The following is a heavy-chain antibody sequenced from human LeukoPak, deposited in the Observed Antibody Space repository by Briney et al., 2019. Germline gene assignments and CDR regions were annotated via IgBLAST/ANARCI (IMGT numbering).Heavy chain of an antibody. Sequence: PSETLSLTCAVYGGSFSGYYWSWLRQPPGKGLEWIGEINHSGSTNYNPSLKSRVTISVDTSKNQFSLKLSSVTAADTSVYYCARGNLYYVWGSYRSLHFDYWGQGTLVTVSS. D-gene: IGHD3-16*02. CDR1: GGSFSGYY. J-gene: IGHJ4*02. CDR2: INHSGST. CDR3: ARGNLYYVWGSYRSLHFDY. V-gene: IGHV4-34*01.